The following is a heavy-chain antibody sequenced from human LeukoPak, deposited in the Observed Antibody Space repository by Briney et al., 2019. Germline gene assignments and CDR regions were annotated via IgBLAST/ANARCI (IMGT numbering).Heavy chain of an antibody. Sequence: GRSLRLSCAASGFTFDDYAMHWVRQAPGKGLEWVSGITWNSVSIGYADSVKGRFTISRDNAKNSLYLQMNSLRAEDMALYYCAKDIFSGTSGWYYFDYWGQGTLVTVSS. D-gene: IGHD6-19*01. V-gene: IGHV3-9*03. CDR3: AKDIFSGTSGWYYFDY. CDR1: GFTFDDYA. CDR2: ITWNSVSI. J-gene: IGHJ4*02.